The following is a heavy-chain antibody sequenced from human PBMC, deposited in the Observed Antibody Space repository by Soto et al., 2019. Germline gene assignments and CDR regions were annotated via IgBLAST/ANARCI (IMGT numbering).Heavy chain of an antibody. CDR1: GFSISTSGVG. CDR3: AHRRTYRGSWDEGCFDS. CDR2: IYWDDDK. D-gene: IGHD3-16*02. Sequence: SGPTLVNPTQTLTLTCTLSGFSISTSGVGVGWIRQPPGKALEWLAIIYWDDDKRYNPSLRSRLTVSKDTSNNQVVLTVTNVDPVDTATYDCAHRRTYRGSWDEGCFDSGGQ. V-gene: IGHV2-5*02. J-gene: IGHJ4*02.